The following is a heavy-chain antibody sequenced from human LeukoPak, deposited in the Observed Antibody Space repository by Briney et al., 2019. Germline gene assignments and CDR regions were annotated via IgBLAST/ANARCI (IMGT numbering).Heavy chain of an antibody. V-gene: IGHV3-9*01. D-gene: IGHD3-9*01. CDR2: ISWNSGTI. J-gene: IGHJ4*02. CDR1: GFTFDDYA. CDR3: AKGKYYDILTGPQDY. Sequence: GGSLRLSCEASGFTFDDYAMHWVRQAPGKGLEWVSGISWNSGTIGYADSVKGRFTISRDNANNSLYLQMSSLRAEDTALYYCAKGKYYDILTGPQDYWGQGTLVTVSS.